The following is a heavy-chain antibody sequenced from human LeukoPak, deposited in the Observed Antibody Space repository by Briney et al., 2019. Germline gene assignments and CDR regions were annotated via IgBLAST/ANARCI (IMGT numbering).Heavy chain of an antibody. CDR1: GFTFSSYA. CDR3: ARGSFLITFGGFIG. V-gene: IGHV3-11*04. CDR2: ISSSGSPI. D-gene: IGHD3-16*02. J-gene: IGHJ4*02. Sequence: GGSLRLSCAASGFTFSSYAMSWIRQAPGKGLEWVSYISSSGSPIYYADSVKGRFTISRDNAKNSLFLQMNSLRAEDTAVYYCARGSFLITFGGFIGWGQGTLVTVSS.